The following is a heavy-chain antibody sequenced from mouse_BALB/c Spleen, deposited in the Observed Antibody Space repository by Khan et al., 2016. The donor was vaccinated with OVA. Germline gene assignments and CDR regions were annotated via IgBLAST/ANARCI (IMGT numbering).Heavy chain of an antibody. D-gene: IGHD1-1*01. Sequence: VQLKESGPGLVKPSQSLSLTCTVTGYSITSDYAWNWIRQFPGNKLEWIGFIRYSGNTNYNPSLKSRISITRDTSKNQFFLQLNSVTTEDTATYYCARVYGGDFDYWGQGTTLTVSS. CDR1: GYSITSDYA. CDR2: IRYSGNT. CDR3: ARVYGGDFDY. V-gene: IGHV3-2*02. J-gene: IGHJ2*01.